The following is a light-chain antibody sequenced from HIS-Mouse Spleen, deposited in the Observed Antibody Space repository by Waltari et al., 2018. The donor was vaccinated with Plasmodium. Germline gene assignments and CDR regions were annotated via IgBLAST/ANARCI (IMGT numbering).Light chain of an antibody. CDR3: QQYNSYSYT. Sequence: DIQMTQSPSTLSASVGARVPLTCRASQSISSWLAWYQQKPGKAPKLLIYKASSLESGVPSRFSGSGSGTEFTLTISSLQPDDFATYYCQQYNSYSYTFGQGTKLEIK. CDR2: KAS. V-gene: IGKV1-5*03. CDR1: QSISSW. J-gene: IGKJ2*01.